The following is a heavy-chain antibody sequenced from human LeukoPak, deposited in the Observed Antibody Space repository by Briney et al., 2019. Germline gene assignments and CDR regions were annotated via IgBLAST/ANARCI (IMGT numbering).Heavy chain of an antibody. D-gene: IGHD6-6*01. CDR3: ARAKSEYSSSTQLGY. V-gene: IGHV1-69*05. CDR2: IIPIFGTA. J-gene: IGHJ4*02. CDR1: GGTFSSYA. Sequence: SVKVSCKASGGTFSSYAISWVRQAPGQGLEWMGGIIPIFGTANYAQKFQGRVTLTTDESTSTAYMELSSLRSEDTAVYYCARAKSEYSSSTQLGYWGQGTLVTVSS.